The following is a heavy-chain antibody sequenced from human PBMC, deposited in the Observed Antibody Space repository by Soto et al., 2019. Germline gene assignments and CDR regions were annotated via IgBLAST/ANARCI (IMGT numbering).Heavy chain of an antibody. Sequence: ASVKVSCKASGGTFSSYAISWVRQAPGQGLEWMGGIIPIFGTANYAQKFQGRVTITADESTCTAYMELSSLRSEDTAVYYCAITIFGVVILNYYGMDVWGQGTTVTVSS. CDR3: AITIFGVVILNYYGMDV. CDR1: GGTFSSYA. D-gene: IGHD3-3*01. CDR2: IIPIFGTA. J-gene: IGHJ6*02. V-gene: IGHV1-69*13.